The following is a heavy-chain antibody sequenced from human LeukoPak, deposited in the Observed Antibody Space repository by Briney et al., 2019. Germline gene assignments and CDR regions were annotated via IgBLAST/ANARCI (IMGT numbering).Heavy chain of an antibody. CDR3: ARDHPPTVKRYFDL. Sequence: QPGGSLRLSCAASGFTFSSYEMNWVRQVPGKRLEWVSYISTSGSYIYYADSVKGRFTISRDNAKNSLYLQMNSLRAEDTAVYYCARDHPPTVKRYFDLGGRGPWVTVPS. J-gene: IGHJ2*01. CDR1: GFTFSSYE. D-gene: IGHD4-17*01. CDR2: ISTSGSYI. V-gene: IGHV3-48*03.